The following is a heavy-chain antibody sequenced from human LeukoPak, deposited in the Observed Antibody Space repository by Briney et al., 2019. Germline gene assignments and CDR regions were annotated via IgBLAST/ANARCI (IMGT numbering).Heavy chain of an antibody. Sequence: PGGSLRLSCAASGFTFSSYSMNWVRQAPGKGLEWVSSISSSSSYIYYADSVKGRFTISRDNSKNTLYLQMNSLRAEDTAVYYCARERTAAFDYWGQGTLVTVSS. V-gene: IGHV3-21*01. CDR1: GFTFSSYS. J-gene: IGHJ4*02. CDR3: ARERTAAFDY. D-gene: IGHD2-2*01. CDR2: ISSSSSYI.